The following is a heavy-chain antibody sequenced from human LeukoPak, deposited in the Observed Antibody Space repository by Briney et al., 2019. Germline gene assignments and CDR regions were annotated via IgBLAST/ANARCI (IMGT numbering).Heavy chain of an antibody. CDR2: ISSSSSTI. Sequence: SGGSLRLSCAASGFTFSSYSMNWVRQAPGKGLEWVSYISSSSSTIYYADSVKGRFTISRDSAKNSLYLQMNSLRAEDTAVYYCARSTGYSSSWHDYWGQGTLVTVSS. D-gene: IGHD6-13*01. V-gene: IGHV3-48*04. CDR3: ARSTGYSSSWHDY. J-gene: IGHJ4*02. CDR1: GFTFSSYS.